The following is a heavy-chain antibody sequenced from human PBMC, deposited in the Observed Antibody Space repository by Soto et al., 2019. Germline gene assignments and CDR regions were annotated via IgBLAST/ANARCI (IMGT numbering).Heavy chain of an antibody. J-gene: IGHJ4*02. CDR2: ISGSGGST. CDR3: APLEYSSSCFDY. V-gene: IGHV3-23*01. Sequence: LRLSCAASGFTFSSYAMSWVRQAPGKGLEWVSAISGSGGSTYYADSVKGRFTISRDNSKNTLYLQMNSLRAEDTAVYYCAPLEYSSSCFDYWGQGTLVTVSS. D-gene: IGHD6-6*01. CDR1: GFTFSSYA.